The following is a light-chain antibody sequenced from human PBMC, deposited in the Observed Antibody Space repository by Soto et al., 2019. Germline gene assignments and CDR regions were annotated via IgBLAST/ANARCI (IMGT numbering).Light chain of an antibody. CDR1: QSVSSY. V-gene: IGKV3-11*01. J-gene: IGKJ2*01. Sequence: EIVLTQSPATLSLPPGERATLSCRASQSVSSYLAWYQQKPGQAPRLLIYDASNRATGIPARFSGSGSGTDFTLTISSLEPEDFAVYYCQQRSNWRNTFGQGTKLEIK. CDR3: QQRSNWRNT. CDR2: DAS.